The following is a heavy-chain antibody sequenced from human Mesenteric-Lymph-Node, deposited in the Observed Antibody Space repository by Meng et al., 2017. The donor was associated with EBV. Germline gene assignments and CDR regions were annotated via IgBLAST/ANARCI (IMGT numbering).Heavy chain of an antibody. D-gene: IGHD3-22*01. V-gene: IGHV1-3*01. CDR2: INVGNGDT. CDR3: ARDSTGDSRRFDP. CDR1: GYTFTSYA. J-gene: IGHJ5*02. Sequence: QVQLVQSGAEVKKPEASVKVSCEASGYTFTSYAMHWVRQSPGQRLEWMGWINVGNGDTKYSQKFHGRVTITRDTSATTAYMELRSLTSEDTAVYYCARDSTGDSRRFDPWGQGTLVTVSS.